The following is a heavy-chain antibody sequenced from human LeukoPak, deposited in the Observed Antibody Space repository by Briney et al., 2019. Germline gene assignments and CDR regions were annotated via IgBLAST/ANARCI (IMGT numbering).Heavy chain of an antibody. CDR1: GGSFSGYY. CDR2: INHSGST. Sequence: PSETLSLTCAVYGGSFSGYYWSWIRPPPGKGVEWVGEINHSGSTNYNPSLKSRVTISVDTSKNQFSLKLTSVTAAATAVYYCARGRIAVAGTHWYYYYYGMDVWGQGTTVTVSS. CDR3: ARGRIAVAGTHWYYYYYGMDV. D-gene: IGHD6-19*01. V-gene: IGHV4-34*01. J-gene: IGHJ6*02.